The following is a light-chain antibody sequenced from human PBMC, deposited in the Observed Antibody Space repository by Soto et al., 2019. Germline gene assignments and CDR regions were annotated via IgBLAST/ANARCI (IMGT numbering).Light chain of an antibody. CDR3: QSYDSSLSCWV. CDR2: GNT. CDR1: SSDIGAGYD. V-gene: IGLV1-40*01. Sequence: QSVLTQPPSVSRAPGQRVTISCTGSSSDIGAGYDVHGYQQLPGTAPKLLIYGNTNRPSGVPDRFSASKSGTSASLAITGLQAEDEADYYCQSYDSSLSCWVFGGGTKLTVL. J-gene: IGLJ3*02.